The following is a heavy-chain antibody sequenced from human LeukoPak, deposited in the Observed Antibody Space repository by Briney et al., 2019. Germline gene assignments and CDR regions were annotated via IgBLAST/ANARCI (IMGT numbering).Heavy chain of an antibody. D-gene: IGHD1-26*01. Sequence: SETLSLTCAVYGGSFSGYYWSWIRQPPGKGLEWIGEINHSGSTNYNPSLKSRVTISVDTSKNQFSLKLSSVTAADTAVYYCARGTGIVGATAFGYWGQGTLVTVSS. CDR1: GGSFSGYY. V-gene: IGHV4-34*01. CDR3: ARGTGIVGATAFGY. CDR2: INHSGST. J-gene: IGHJ4*02.